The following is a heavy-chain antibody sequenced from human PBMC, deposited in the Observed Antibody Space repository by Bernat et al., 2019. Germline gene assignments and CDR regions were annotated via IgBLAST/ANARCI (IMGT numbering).Heavy chain of an antibody. CDR2: IWYDGSNK. CDR3: AREGGTPDAFDI. V-gene: IGHV3-33*01. D-gene: IGHD1-1*01. J-gene: IGHJ3*02. Sequence: QVQLVESGGGVVQPGRSLRLSCAASGFTFSSYGMHWVRQAPGKGLEWVAVIWYDGSNKYYADSVKGRFTISRDNSKNTLYLQMNSLRAEDTAVYYCAREGGTPDAFDIWGQGTMVTVSS. CDR1: GFTFSSYG.